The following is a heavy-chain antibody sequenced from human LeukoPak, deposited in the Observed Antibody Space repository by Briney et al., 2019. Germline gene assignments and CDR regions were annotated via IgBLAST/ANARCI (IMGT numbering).Heavy chain of an antibody. CDR3: AKEARVYYYDSSGYYEREEGY. CDR1: GFTFTSYS. CDR2: FIGWGWST. D-gene: IGHD3-22*01. Sequence: PGGSLSLSCAASGFTFTSYSVNWVRHAAGKGREWVASFIGWGWSTYYADSGKGRCTISRDNSKQTPYRQMNSLRAEETAVYYCAKEARVYYYDSSGYYEREEGYWGQGPLVPVSS. V-gene: IGHV3-23*01. J-gene: IGHJ1*01.